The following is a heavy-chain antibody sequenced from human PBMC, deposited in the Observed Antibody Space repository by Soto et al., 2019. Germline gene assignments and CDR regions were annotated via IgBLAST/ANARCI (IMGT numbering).Heavy chain of an antibody. CDR2: IYYSGST. V-gene: IGHV4-59*01. J-gene: IGHJ5*02. D-gene: IGHD6-19*01. CDR3: ARERYSSGWHDWWFDP. CDR1: GGSISSYY. Sequence: QVQLQESGPGLVKPSETLSLTCTVSGGSISSYYWSWIRQPPGKGLEWIGHIYYSGSTNYNPSLKSRVTISVDTSKNQFSLKLSSVTAADSAVYYCARERYSSGWHDWWFDPWGQGTLVTVSS.